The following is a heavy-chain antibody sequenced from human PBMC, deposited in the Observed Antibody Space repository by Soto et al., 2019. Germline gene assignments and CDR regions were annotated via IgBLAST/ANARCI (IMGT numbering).Heavy chain of an antibody. V-gene: IGHV3-23*01. CDR2: ISGSGGST. D-gene: IGHD6-6*01. CDR3: AKGFRKYSSSSSAFDI. CDR1: GFTFSSYA. J-gene: IGHJ3*02. Sequence: PGGSLRLSCAASGFTFSSYAMSWVRQAPGKGLEWVSAISGSGGSTYYADSVKGRFTISRDNSKNTLYLQMNSLRAEDTAVYYCAKGFRKYSSSSSAFDIWGQGTMVTVSS.